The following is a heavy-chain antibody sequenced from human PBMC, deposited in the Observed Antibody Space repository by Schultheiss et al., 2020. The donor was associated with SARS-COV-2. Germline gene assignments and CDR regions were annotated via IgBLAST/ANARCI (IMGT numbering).Heavy chain of an antibody. CDR1: GFTFSSYD. Sequence: GGSLRLSCAASGFTFSSYDMHWVRQATGKGLEWVSAIGTAGDTYYPGSVKGRFTISRDNSKNTLYLQMNSLRAEDTAVYYCARGVFGVVIGDPSWFDPWGQGTLVTVSS. V-gene: IGHV3-13*01. D-gene: IGHD3-3*01. CDR3: ARGVFGVVIGDPSWFDP. J-gene: IGHJ5*02. CDR2: IGTAGDT.